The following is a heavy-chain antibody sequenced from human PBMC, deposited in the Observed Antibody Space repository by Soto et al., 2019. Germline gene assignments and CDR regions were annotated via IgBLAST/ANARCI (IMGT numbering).Heavy chain of an antibody. J-gene: IGHJ5*02. CDR2: VYATGTS. CDR1: GGSMSKFY. V-gene: IGHV4-4*07. Sequence: QVQVQESGPGLVKPSETLCLTCSVSGGSMSKFYWSWIRKTAGKGLEWMGRVYATGTSDYNPSLRSRIAMSVDISKKTFSLRLRSVTAADTGVYYCVRDGSKTLRDCFDPWGQGILVTVSS. D-gene: IGHD4-17*01. CDR3: VRDGSKTLRDCFDP.